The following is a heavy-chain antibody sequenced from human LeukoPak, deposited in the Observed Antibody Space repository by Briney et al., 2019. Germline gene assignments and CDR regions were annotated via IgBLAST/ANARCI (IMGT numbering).Heavy chain of an antibody. V-gene: IGHV1-2*02. CDR2: INPNSGGT. CDR1: GYTFTSYG. CDR3: ARRYGSGSPLAFDI. Sequence: ASVKVSCKASGYTFTSYGISWVRQAPGQGLEWMGWINPNSGGTNYAQKFQGRVTMTRDTSISTAYMELSRLRSDDTAVYYCARRYGSGSPLAFDIWGQGTMVTVSS. D-gene: IGHD3-10*01. J-gene: IGHJ3*02.